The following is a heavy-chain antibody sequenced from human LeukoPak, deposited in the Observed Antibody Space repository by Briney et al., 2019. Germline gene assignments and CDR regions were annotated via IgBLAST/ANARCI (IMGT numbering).Heavy chain of an antibody. CDR1: GGSFSGYY. CDR3: ARGDCSGGSCYSYYYYGMDV. V-gene: IGHV4-34*01. D-gene: IGHD2-15*01. CDR2: INHSGST. J-gene: IGHJ6*02. Sequence: PETLSLTCAVYGGSFSGYYWSWIRQPPGKGLEWIGEINHSGSTNYNPSLKSRVTISVGTSKNQFSLKLSSVTAADTAVYYCARGDCSGGSCYSYYYYGMDVWGQGTTVTVSS.